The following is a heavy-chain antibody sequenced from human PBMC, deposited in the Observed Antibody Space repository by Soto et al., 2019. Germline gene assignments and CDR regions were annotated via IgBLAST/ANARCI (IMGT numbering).Heavy chain of an antibody. CDR2: IWYDGTQK. CDR1: GFTFNTYS. J-gene: IGHJ4*02. CDR3: ARAGGTTVTGLWHFDS. D-gene: IGHD4-17*01. Sequence: GGSLRLSCEASGFTFNTYSRHWVRQPPGKGLEWLAAIWYDGTQKYYADSVKGRFIISRDNSKKTLYLEMNSLRAEDTAVYYCARAGGTTVTGLWHFDSWGQGTLVTVS. V-gene: IGHV3-33*01.